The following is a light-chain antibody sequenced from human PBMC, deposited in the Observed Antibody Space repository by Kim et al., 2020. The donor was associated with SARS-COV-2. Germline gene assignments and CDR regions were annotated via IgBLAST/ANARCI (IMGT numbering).Light chain of an antibody. CDR2: GAS. V-gene: IGKV3-15*01. J-gene: IGKJ4*01. CDR3: QQYNNWLT. Sequence: TLMTQSPATLSVSPGERATLSCRASQSISTNLAWYKQKPGQAPRLLIYGASTRATGVPARFSGSGSGTEFTLTVSSLQSEDFAVYYCQQYNNWLTFGGGTKVDIK. CDR1: QSISTN.